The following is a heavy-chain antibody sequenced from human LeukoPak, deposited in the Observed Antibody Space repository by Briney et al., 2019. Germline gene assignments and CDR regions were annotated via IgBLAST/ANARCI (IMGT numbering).Heavy chain of an antibody. V-gene: IGHV3-11*04. CDR2: ISSSGSTI. CDR3: ARVGYCSGGSCYSTRLLYYYYMDV. Sequence: PGGPLSLSCEASGFTFSDYYMSWIRQAPGKGLEWVSYISSSGSTIYYADSVKGRFTISRDNAKNSLYLQMNSLRAEDTAVYFCARVGYCSGGSCYSTRLLYYYYMDVWGKGTTVTVSS. J-gene: IGHJ6*03. CDR1: GFTFSDYY. D-gene: IGHD2-15*01.